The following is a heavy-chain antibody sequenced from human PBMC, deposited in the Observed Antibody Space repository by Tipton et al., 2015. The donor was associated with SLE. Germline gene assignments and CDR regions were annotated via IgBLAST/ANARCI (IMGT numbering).Heavy chain of an antibody. CDR3: ARSMRVGSEDY. J-gene: IGHJ4*02. CDR1: GGSINSSSYY. V-gene: IGHV4-39*07. D-gene: IGHD6-19*01. Sequence: TLSLTCTVSGGSINSSSYYWGWIRPPPGKGLVGVGSIYYSGSNYYNPSLKSRVTISVDTSENQFSLKLSSVTAADTAVYYCARSMRVGSEDYWGQGTLVTVSS. CDR2: IYYSGSN.